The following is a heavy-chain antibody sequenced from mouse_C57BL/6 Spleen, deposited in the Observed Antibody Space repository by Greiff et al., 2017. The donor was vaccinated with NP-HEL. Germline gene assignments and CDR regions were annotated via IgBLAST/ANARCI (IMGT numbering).Heavy chain of an antibody. CDR3: ARRAGTAFAY. CDR1: GYSFTGYY. CDR2: INPSTGGT. J-gene: IGHJ3*01. D-gene: IGHD3-3*01. Sequence: EVQLQQSGPELVKPGASVKISCKASGYSFTGYYMNWVKQSPEKSLEWIGEINPSTGGTTYDQKFKAKATLTVDKSSSTAYMQLKSLTSEDSAVYYCARRAGTAFAYWGQGTLVTVSA. V-gene: IGHV1-42*01.